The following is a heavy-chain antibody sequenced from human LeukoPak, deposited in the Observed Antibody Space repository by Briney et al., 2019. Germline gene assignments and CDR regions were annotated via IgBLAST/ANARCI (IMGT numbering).Heavy chain of an antibody. J-gene: IGHJ4*02. V-gene: IGHV3-73*01. Sequence: PGESLRLSCAASGFTFSGSAIHWVRQASGKGLEWVGRIRSKANNYATAYAASVKGRFTISRDDSKNTAYLQMNTLKTEDTAVYDCTRFRDTALDFWGQGTLVTVSS. CDR2: IRSKANNYAT. CDR3: TRFRDTALDF. CDR1: GFTFSGSA. D-gene: IGHD5-18*01.